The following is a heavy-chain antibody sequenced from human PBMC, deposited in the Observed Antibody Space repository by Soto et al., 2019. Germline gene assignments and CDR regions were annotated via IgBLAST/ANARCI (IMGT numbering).Heavy chain of an antibody. J-gene: IGHJ4*02. Sequence: PSETLSLTCTVSGGSISSYYWSWIRQPPGKGLEWIGYIYYSGSTYYNPSLKSRVTISVDTSKNQFSLKLSSVTAADTAVYYCASQDTAMVGFDYWGQGTLVTVSS. CDR1: GGSISSYY. V-gene: IGHV4-59*12. CDR3: ASQDTAMVGFDY. D-gene: IGHD5-18*01. CDR2: IYYSGST.